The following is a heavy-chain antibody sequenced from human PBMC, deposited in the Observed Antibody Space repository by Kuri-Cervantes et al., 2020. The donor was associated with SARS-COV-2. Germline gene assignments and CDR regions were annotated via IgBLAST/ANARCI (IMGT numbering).Heavy chain of an antibody. Sequence: ESLKISCTVSGYSISSGYYWGWIRQPPGKGLEWIGSIYHSGSTYYNPSLKSRVTMSVDTSKNQFSLKLSSVTAADTAVYYCARGGELERRYYYYYMDVWGKGTTVTVSS. CDR2: IYHSGST. D-gene: IGHD1-1*01. J-gene: IGHJ6*03. V-gene: IGHV4-38-2*02. CDR3: ARGGELERRYYYYYMDV. CDR1: GYSISSGYY.